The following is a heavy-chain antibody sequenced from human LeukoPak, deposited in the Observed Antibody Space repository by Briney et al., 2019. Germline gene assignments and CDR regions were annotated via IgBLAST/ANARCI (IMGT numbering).Heavy chain of an antibody. CDR1: EYTFTSYA. CDR3: ARDPCSGGSCYIHPFDY. J-gene: IGHJ4*02. D-gene: IGHD2-15*01. Sequence: ASVKLSCKASEYTFTSYAMHWVRQAPGQRLEWMGWINAGNANTKYSQKFQGRVTITRDTSASTAYMELSSLRSEDTAVYYCARDPCSGGSCYIHPFDYWGQGTLVTVSS. V-gene: IGHV1-3*01. CDR2: INAGNANT.